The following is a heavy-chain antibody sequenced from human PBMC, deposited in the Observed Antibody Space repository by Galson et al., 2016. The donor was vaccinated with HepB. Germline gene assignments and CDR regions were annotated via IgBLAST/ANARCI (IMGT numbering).Heavy chain of an antibody. D-gene: IGHD2-21*01. CDR3: AKDIPPRGHDAFDI. J-gene: IGHJ3*02. CDR2: ISASGGNT. CDR1: GFPLRNYA. Sequence: SLRLSCAASGFPLRNYAMSWVRQAPGKGLEWVSAISASGGNTYYADSVVGRFTISRDNSKNTLYLQMNSLRAEDTAIYYCAKDIPPRGHDAFDIWGRGTMVTVSS. V-gene: IGHV3-23*01.